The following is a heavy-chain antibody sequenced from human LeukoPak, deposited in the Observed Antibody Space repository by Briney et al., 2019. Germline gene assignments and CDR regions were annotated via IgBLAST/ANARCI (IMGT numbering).Heavy chain of an antibody. CDR1: GFTFSSYG. J-gene: IGHJ4*02. V-gene: IGHV3-30*18. D-gene: IGHD3-10*01. CDR2: ISYDGSNK. Sequence: GGSLRLSCAASGFTFSSYGMHWVRQAPGKGLEWVAVISYDGSNKYYADSVKGRFTISRDNSKNTLYLQMNSLRAEDTAVYYCAKDSSWDYGSGYYGLSDYWGQGTLVTVSS. CDR3: AKDSSWDYGSGYYGLSDY.